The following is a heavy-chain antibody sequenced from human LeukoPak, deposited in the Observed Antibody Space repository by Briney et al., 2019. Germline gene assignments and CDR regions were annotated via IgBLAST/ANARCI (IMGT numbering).Heavy chain of an antibody. CDR1: GYTLTELS. V-gene: IGHV1-24*01. Sequence: PKASVKVSRKVSGYTLTELSIHWVRQAPGKGLEWMGGFDPEDGETLYAQKFQGRVTMTEDTSTDTAYMELSSLKSEDTAVYYCATDQRGAGLGFRYGSGSYNGMDVWGQGTTVTVSS. CDR3: ATDQRGAGLGFRYGSGSYNGMDV. J-gene: IGHJ6*02. D-gene: IGHD3-10*01. CDR2: FDPEDGET.